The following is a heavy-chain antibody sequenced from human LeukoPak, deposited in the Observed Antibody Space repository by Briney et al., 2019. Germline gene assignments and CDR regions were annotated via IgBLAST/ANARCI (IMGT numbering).Heavy chain of an antibody. CDR3: ARDAGSYYFDY. CDR2: IWYDGSNK. J-gene: IGHJ4*02. Sequence: GRSLRLSCAASGFTFSSYGMHWVRQAPGKGLEWVAVIWYDGSNKYYADSVKGRFTISRDNCKNTLYLQMNSLRAEDTAVYYCARDAGSYYFDYWGQGTLVTVSS. D-gene: IGHD1-26*01. CDR1: GFTFSSYG. V-gene: IGHV3-33*01.